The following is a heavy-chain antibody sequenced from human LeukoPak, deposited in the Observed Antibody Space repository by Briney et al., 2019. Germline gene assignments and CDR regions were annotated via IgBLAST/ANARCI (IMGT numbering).Heavy chain of an antibody. CDR2: ISGSGGST. Sequence: QPGGSLRLSCAASGFTFSSYAMSWVRQAPGKGLEWVSAISGSGGSTYYADSVKGRFTISRDNSKNTLYLQMNSLRAEDTAVYYCAKLGYCTNGVCFYSDSWYFDYWGQGTLVTVSS. D-gene: IGHD2-8*01. J-gene: IGHJ4*02. CDR1: GFTFSSYA. V-gene: IGHV3-23*01. CDR3: AKLGYCTNGVCFYSDSWYFDY.